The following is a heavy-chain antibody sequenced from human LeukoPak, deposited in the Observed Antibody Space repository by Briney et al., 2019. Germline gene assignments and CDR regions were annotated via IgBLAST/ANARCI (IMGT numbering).Heavy chain of an antibody. V-gene: IGHV4-34*01. Sequence: SETLSLTCAVYGGSFSGYYWSWIRQPPGKGLEWIGEINHSGSTNYNPSLKSRVTISVDTSKNQFSLKLRSVTAADTAVYFCARSRATGLGYWGQGTLVTVSS. CDR1: GGSFSGYY. CDR3: ARSRATGLGY. J-gene: IGHJ4*02. D-gene: IGHD4-17*01. CDR2: INHSGST.